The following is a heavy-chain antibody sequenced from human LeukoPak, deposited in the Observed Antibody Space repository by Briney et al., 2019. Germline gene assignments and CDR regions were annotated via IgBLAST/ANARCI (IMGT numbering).Heavy chain of an antibody. CDR1: GYTFTSYY. Sequence: ASVKVSXKASGYTFTSYYMHWVRQAPGQGLEWIGIINPSGGSTSYAQKFQGRVTMTRDTSTSTVYMELSSLRSEDTAVYYCARATDYYDSSGPRGAFDIWGQGTMVTVSS. CDR2: INPSGGST. V-gene: IGHV1-46*03. CDR3: ARATDYYDSSGPRGAFDI. J-gene: IGHJ3*02. D-gene: IGHD3-22*01.